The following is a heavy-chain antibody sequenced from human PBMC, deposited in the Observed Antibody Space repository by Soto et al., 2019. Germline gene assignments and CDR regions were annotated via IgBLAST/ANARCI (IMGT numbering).Heavy chain of an antibody. Sequence: SETLSLTCTVSGGSISSSSYYWGWIRQPPGKGLEWIGSIYYSGSTYYNPSLKSRVTISVDTSKNQFSLKLSSVTAADTAVYYCARESSITMVRGVRGYGMDVWGQGTTVTVSS. CDR1: GGSISSSSYY. D-gene: IGHD3-10*01. J-gene: IGHJ6*02. CDR2: IYYSGST. CDR3: ARESSITMVRGVRGYGMDV. V-gene: IGHV4-39*02.